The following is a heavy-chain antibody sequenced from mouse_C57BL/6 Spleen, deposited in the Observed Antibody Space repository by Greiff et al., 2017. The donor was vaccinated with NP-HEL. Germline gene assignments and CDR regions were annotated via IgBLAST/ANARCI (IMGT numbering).Heavy chain of an antibody. CDR3: ARSKVATNFDV. CDR1: GYAFSSSW. CDR2: IYPGDGDT. Sequence: VQLQQSGPELVKPGASVKISCKASGYAFSSSWMNWVKQRPGKGLEWIGRIYPGDGDTNYNGKFKGKATLTADKASSTADMQLSSLTSEDSAVYFCARSKVATNFDVWGTGTTVTVSS. V-gene: IGHV1-82*01. J-gene: IGHJ1*03. D-gene: IGHD1-1*01.